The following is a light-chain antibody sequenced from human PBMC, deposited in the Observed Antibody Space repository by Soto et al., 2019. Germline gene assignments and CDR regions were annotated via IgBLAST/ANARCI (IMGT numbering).Light chain of an antibody. CDR1: QSIDIY. CDR3: QQSYSSPPPWT. V-gene: IGKV1-39*01. Sequence: DIQMTQSPSSLSASVGDRVTITCRASQSIDIYLNWHQHKPGRAPKLLLYAASTLQSGVRSRFSGGGSETEFTLTITNRQPEAFETYFCQQSYSSPPPWTFGQGTKVEIK. CDR2: AAS. J-gene: IGKJ1*01.